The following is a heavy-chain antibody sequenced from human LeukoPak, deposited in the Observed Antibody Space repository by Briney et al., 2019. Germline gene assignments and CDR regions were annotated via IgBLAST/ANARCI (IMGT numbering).Heavy chain of an antibody. Sequence: GGSLRLSCAASGFTFSSYAMSWVRQAPGKGLEWVSAISGSGGSTYYADSVKGRFTISRDNSKNTLYLQMNSLRAEDTAVYYCITVIWISAVIAWFDPRGQGTLVTVSS. V-gene: IGHV3-23*01. CDR3: ITVIWISAVIAWFDP. J-gene: IGHJ5*02. D-gene: IGHD6-13*01. CDR2: ISGSGGST. CDR1: GFTFSSYA.